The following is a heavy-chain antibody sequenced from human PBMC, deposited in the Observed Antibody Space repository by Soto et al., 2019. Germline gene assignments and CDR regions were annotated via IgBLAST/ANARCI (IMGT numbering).Heavy chain of an antibody. CDR3: ARTNGGGYYDYYYYGMDV. CDR2: ISYDGSNK. V-gene: IGHV3-30-3*01. Sequence: QVQLVESGGGVVQPGRSLRLACAASGFTFSSYAMHWVRQAPGKGLEWVAVISYDGSNKYYADCVKDRFTTARDNSKNTLYLQMNSLRAEDTAVYYCARTNGGGYYDYYYYGMDVWGQGTTVTVSS. CDR1: GFTFSSYA. D-gene: IGHD3-22*01. J-gene: IGHJ6*02.